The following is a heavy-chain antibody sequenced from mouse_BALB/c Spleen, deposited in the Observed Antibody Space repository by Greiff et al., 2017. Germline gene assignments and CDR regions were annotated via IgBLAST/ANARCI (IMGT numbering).Heavy chain of an antibody. CDR2: IYPGDGDT. D-gene: IGHD2-1*01. CDR1: GYTFTSYW. J-gene: IGHJ3*01. CDR3: ARGEGNYVPFAY. V-gene: IGHV1-87*01. Sequence: QVQLQQSGAELARPGASVKLSCKASGYTFTSYWMQWVKQRPGQGLEWIGAIYPGDGDTRYTQKFKGKATLTADKSSSTAYMQLSSLASEDSAVYYCARGEGNYVPFAYWGQGTLVTVSA.